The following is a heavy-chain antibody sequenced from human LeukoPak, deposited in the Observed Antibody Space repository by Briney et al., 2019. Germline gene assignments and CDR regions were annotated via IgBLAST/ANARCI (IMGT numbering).Heavy chain of an antibody. J-gene: IGHJ4*02. CDR1: GFTFSSYA. Sequence: PGGSLRLSCAASGFTFSSYAMHWVRQAPGKGLEWVAVISYDGSNKYYADSVKGRFTISRDNSKNTLYLQMNSLRAEDTAVYYCAREGGLAPYTTVTYYFDYWGQGTLVTVSS. CDR2: ISYDGSNK. V-gene: IGHV3-30-3*01. D-gene: IGHD4-17*01. CDR3: AREGGLAPYTTVTYYFDY.